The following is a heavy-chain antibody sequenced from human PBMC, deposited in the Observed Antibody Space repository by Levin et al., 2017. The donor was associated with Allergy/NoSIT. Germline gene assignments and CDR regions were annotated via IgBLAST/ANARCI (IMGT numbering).Heavy chain of an antibody. CDR3: ARSHYDFWSGYSH. V-gene: IGHV3-66*01. CDR2: IYSGGST. Sequence: GESLKISCAASGFTVSSHYMSWVRQAPGKGLEWVSVIYSGGSTYYADSVKGRFTISRDNSKNTLYLQMNSLRAEDTAVYYCARSHYDFWSGYSHWGQGTLVTVS. CDR1: GFTVSSHY. J-gene: IGHJ4*02. D-gene: IGHD3-3*01.